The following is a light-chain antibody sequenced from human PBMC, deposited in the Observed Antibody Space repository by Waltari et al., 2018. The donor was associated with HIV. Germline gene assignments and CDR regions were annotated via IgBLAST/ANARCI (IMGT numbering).Light chain of an antibody. CDR1: SSNIGSNY. CDR3: AAWDNSLSAPV. J-gene: IGLJ3*02. CDR2: RNK. Sequence: QSVLTQPPSASGTPGQRVTISCSGSSSNIGSNYVYWYQQLPGTAPKLLIYRNKQRPSVGLDRCSGAKSGSTAALVISGLRSEEEADYYCAAWDNSLSAPVFGGGTKLTVL. V-gene: IGLV1-47*01.